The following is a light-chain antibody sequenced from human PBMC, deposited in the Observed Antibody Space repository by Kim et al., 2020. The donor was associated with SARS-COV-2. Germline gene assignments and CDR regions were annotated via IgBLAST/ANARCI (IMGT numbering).Light chain of an antibody. CDR3: QQYGSSPYT. J-gene: IGKJ2*01. V-gene: IGKV3-20*01. CDR1: QSVSSSY. Sequence: PGERATLSCRASQSVSSSYLAWYQQKPGQAPRLLIDGASSRATGIPDRFSGSGSGTDFTLTISRLEPEDFAGYYCQQYGSSPYTFGQGTKLE. CDR2: GAS.